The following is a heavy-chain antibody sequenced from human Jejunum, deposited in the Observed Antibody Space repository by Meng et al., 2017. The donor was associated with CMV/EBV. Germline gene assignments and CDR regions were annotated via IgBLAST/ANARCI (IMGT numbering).Heavy chain of an antibody. Sequence: GFTFSGYWMHWVRHAPGKGLVWVSRINSDGSSTSYADSVKGRFTISRDNAKNTLYLQMNSLRAEDTAVYYCARTYSSGWLGTFWDYWGQGSLVTVSS. V-gene: IGHV3-74*01. CDR2: INSDGSST. J-gene: IGHJ4*02. CDR3: ARTYSSGWLGTFWDY. CDR1: GFTFSGYW. D-gene: IGHD6-19*01.